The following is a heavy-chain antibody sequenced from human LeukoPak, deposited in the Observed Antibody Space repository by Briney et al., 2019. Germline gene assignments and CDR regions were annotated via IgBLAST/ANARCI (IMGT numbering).Heavy chain of an antibody. D-gene: IGHD3-10*01. CDR3: ARYVVYGSGKYYFDY. Sequence: PSGTLSLTCKVSGGSISNSNYYWSWIRQPPGKELEWLASINYGGTTYYNPSLKSRVTISVDTSKNQFSLRLSSVTAADTAVYLCARYVVYGSGKYYFDYWGQGSLVTVSS. CDR1: GGSISNSNYY. V-gene: IGHV4-39*01. CDR2: INYGGTT. J-gene: IGHJ4*02.